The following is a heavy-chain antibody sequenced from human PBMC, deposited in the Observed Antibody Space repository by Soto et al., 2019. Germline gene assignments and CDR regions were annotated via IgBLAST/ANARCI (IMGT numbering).Heavy chain of an antibody. Sequence: ETLSLTCTVAGGAISSYYCSWIRQPQGKGLKWIGYIYCSGSTNYNPSLKSRVTISVDTSKNQFSLKLSSVTAADTAVYYCAGDEKDTAMAFAYWGQGTVDTVSP. CDR1: GGAISSYY. CDR3: AGDEKDTAMAFAY. CDR2: IYCSGST. D-gene: IGHD5-18*01. V-gene: IGHV4-59*12. J-gene: IGHJ4*02.